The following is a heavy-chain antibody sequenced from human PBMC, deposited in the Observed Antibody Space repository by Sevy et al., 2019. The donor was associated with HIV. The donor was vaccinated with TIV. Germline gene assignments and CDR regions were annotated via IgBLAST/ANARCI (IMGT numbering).Heavy chain of an antibody. V-gene: IGHV3-21*01. CDR1: GFTFSSYR. CDR3: AKEVLEISTWRSDY. CDR2: ISSTSAYI. Sequence: GGSLRLSCAASGFTFSSYRMTWVRQAPGKGLEWVSCISSTSAYINYADSGKGRFTITRDNAKNLLYQQMDILRAEDTAVYYCAKEVLEISTWRSDYWGQGTLVTVSS. D-gene: IGHD1-1*01. J-gene: IGHJ4*02.